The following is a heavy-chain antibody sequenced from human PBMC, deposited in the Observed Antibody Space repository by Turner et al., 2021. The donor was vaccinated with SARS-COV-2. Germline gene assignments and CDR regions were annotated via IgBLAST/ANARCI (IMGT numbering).Heavy chain of an antibody. D-gene: IGHD2-21*01. CDR2: IWYDGSNK. Sequence: QVQLVESGGGVVQPGRSLRLSCAASGFTFSSYGMHWVRQAPGKGLEWVAVIWYDGSNKYYEDSVKGRFTISRDNSKNTLYLQMNSLRAEDTAVYYCARGSLWRQAGFAYYYGMDVWGQGTTVTVSS. V-gene: IGHV3-33*01. CDR3: ARGSLWRQAGFAYYYGMDV. J-gene: IGHJ6*02. CDR1: GFTFSSYG.